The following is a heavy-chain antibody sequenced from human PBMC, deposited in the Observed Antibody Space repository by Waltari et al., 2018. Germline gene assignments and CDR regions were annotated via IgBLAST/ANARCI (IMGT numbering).Heavy chain of an antibody. CDR2: IRFDGTGQ. J-gene: IGHJ4*02. CDR1: GFALGMDS. CDR3: ARGSADFVRFWDS. Sequence: EVYLAESGGGLVQPGGSLRLSCAASGFALGMDSMSWVRQAPGKGLEWVANIRFDGTGQYYLDSVAGRFTISRDNAKNSLYLQMDRLRDDDTAVYYCARGSADFVRFWDSWGQGTLVTVSS. D-gene: IGHD3-10*01. V-gene: IGHV3-7*03.